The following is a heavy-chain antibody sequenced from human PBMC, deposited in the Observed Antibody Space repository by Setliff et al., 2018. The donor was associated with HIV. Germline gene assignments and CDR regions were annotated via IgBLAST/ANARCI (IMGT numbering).Heavy chain of an antibody. CDR1: GGTFRKYS. V-gene: IGHV1-69*13. J-gene: IGHJ4*02. CDR2: IVPIFGTT. D-gene: IGHD1-26*01. CDR3: ARAIAWGGSYWNFDY. Sequence: GASVKVSCKVSGGTFRKYSMNWIRQAPGQGLEWMGGIVPIFGTTKYAQKFQGRVTITADESTSTVYMELSRLTSDDTAVYYCARAIAWGGSYWNFDYWGQGTLVTVSS.